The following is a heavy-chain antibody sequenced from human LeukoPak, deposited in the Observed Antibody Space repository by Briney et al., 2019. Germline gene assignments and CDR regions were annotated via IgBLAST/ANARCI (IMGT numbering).Heavy chain of an antibody. CDR2: IYPGDSDT. CDR1: GYSFSTYW. D-gene: IGHD2-15*01. CDR3: GRRGHGSPLDY. J-gene: IGHJ4*02. V-gene: IGHV5-51*01. Sequence: GEPLKISCKGSGYSFSTYWIGWVRQMPGKGLEWMGIIYPGDSDTTYRPSFQGQVTISADKSISTAYLQWSSLKASDTAMYYCGRRGHGSPLDYWGQGTLVTVSS.